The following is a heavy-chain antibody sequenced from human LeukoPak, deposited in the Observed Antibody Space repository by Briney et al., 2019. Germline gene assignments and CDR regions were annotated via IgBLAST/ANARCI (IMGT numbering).Heavy chain of an antibody. D-gene: IGHD1-1*01. Sequence: PGGSLRLSCVASGFNFRNYAMHWVRQAPGKGLEWVAVISNDGRDQSYADSVKGRFSLSRDNSKNTVFLQMNSLRAGDTAVYYCAKEPDWNVRFGWFDPWGQGTLVTVSS. CDR3: AKEPDWNVRFGWFDP. V-gene: IGHV3-30*18. CDR2: ISNDGRDQ. CDR1: GFNFRNYA. J-gene: IGHJ5*02.